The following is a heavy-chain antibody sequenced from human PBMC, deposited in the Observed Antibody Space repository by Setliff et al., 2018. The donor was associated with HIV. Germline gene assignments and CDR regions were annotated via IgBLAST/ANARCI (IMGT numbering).Heavy chain of an antibody. CDR2: IYYSGST. D-gene: IGHD6-13*01. J-gene: IGHJ4*02. V-gene: IGHV4-59*11. CDR1: GGSISNHY. CDR3: ARTGIEAGHNHFDY. Sequence: PSETLSLTCSVSGGSISNHYWSWIRQPPGKGLEWIGYIYYSGSTNYNPSLKSRVIISVDTSKNQFSLKLSSVTAADTAVYYCARTGIEAGHNHFDYWGQGTLVTVSS.